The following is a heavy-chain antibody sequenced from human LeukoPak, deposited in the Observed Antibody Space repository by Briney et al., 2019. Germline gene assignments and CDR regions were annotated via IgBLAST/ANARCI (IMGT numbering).Heavy chain of an antibody. V-gene: IGHV3-74*01. CDR3: ARGVDGYNYYFDY. CDR1: GFTFSSYW. CDR2: INSDGSST. Sequence: PGGSLRLSCAASGFTFSSYWMHWVRQAPGKGLVWVSRINSDGSSTSYADSVKGRFTISRDNAKNTLYLQMNSLRAEDTAVYYCARGVDGYNYYFDYWGQGTVVTVSS. D-gene: IGHD5-24*01. J-gene: IGHJ4*02.